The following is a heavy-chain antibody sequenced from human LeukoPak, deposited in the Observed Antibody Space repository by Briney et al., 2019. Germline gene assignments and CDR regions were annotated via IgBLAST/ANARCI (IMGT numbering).Heavy chain of an antibody. V-gene: IGHV3-43*01. CDR1: GFTFDDYA. CDR3: TRDTDFGSPTNYFDH. D-gene: IGHD3-10*01. CDR2: ISREGHKT. J-gene: IGHJ4*02. Sequence: RGSLRLSCAASGFTFDDYAMHWVRQAPGKGLQWVSLISREGHKTYYADSVRGRFTISRDNTKNSLFLEMKSLTTDDTAFYYCTRDTDFGSPTNYFDHWGQGTLVTVSS.